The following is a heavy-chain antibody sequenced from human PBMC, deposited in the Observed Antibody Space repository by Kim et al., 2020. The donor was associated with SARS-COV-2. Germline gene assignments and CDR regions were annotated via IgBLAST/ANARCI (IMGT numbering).Heavy chain of an antibody. D-gene: IGHD2-2*01. CDR1: GFTVSSNY. V-gene: IGHV3-53*01. J-gene: IGHJ4*02. CDR2: IYSGGST. Sequence: GGSLRLSCAASGFTVSSNYMSWVRQAPGKGLEWVSVIYSGGSTYYADSVKGRFTISRDNSKNTLYLQMNSLRAEDTAVYYCARWGSSTSATYQQYYFDYWGQGTLVTVSS. CDR3: ARWGSSTSATYQQYYFDY.